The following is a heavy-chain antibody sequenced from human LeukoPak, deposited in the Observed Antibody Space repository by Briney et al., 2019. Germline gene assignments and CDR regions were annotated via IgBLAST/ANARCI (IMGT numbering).Heavy chain of an antibody. CDR3: ARAPSGCGGTCAFDS. D-gene: IGHD2-15*01. CDR1: GDSISGYF. Sequence: SETLSLTCTVSGDSISGYFWSWILQPAGKGLEWVARMHADGDSNYNPSLKSRITLSFDTPGNQFSLTLTSVTAADTAVYFCARAPSGCGGTCAFDSWGQGTLVTVSS. V-gene: IGHV4-4*07. CDR2: MHADGDS. J-gene: IGHJ4*02.